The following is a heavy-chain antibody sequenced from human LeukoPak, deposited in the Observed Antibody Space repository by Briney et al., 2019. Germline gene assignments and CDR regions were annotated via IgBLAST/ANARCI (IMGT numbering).Heavy chain of an antibody. Sequence: GGSLRLSCAASGFTFSSYSMHWVRQAPGKGLEWVAVISYDGSNKYYEDSVKGRFTISRDNSKNTLYLQMNSLRAEDTAVYYCATSVGYDSSGSPYFDYWGQGTLVTVSS. CDR2: ISYDGSNK. CDR1: GFTFSSYS. CDR3: ATSVGYDSSGSPYFDY. J-gene: IGHJ4*02. D-gene: IGHD3-22*01. V-gene: IGHV3-30*03.